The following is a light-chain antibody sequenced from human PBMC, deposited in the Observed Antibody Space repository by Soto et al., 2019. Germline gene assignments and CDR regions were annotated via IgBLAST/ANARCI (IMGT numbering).Light chain of an antibody. CDR1: QSVGNN. CDR2: GAS. Sequence: EIVMTQSPATLSVSPWERTTLSCRASQSVGNNLAWYQQRPGQAPRLLIYGASTRATGIPARFSGSGSGTEFTLTITSLQSEDFAVYYCQQYHNWPRTFGQGTKVDIK. CDR3: QQYHNWPRT. V-gene: IGKV3-15*01. J-gene: IGKJ1*01.